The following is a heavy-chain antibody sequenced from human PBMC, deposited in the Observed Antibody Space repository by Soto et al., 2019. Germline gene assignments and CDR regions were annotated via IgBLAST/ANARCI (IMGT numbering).Heavy chain of an antibody. V-gene: IGHV3-49*03. CDR3: TRQGWLAHFDY. Sequence: GGSLRLSCTASGFTFGDYAMSWFRQAPGKGLEWVGFIRSKAYGGTTEYAASVKGRFTISRDDSKSIAYLQMNSLKTEDTAVYYCTRQGWLAHFDYWGQGTLVTVSS. CDR1: GFTFGDYA. CDR2: IRSKAYGGTT. J-gene: IGHJ4*02. D-gene: IGHD5-12*01.